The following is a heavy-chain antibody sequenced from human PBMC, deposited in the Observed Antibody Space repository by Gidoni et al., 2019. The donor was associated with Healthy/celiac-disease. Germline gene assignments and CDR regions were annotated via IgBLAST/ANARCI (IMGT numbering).Heavy chain of an antibody. CDR2: ISWNSGSI. CDR3: AKDIGSFGGSYYSGYYFDY. Sequence: AASGFTFDDYAMHWVRQAPGKGLEWVSGISWNSGSIGYADSVKGRFTISRDNAKNSLYLQMNSLRAEDTALYYCAKDIGSFGGSYYSGYYFDYWGQGTLVTVSS. D-gene: IGHD1-26*01. CDR1: GFTFDDYA. V-gene: IGHV3-9*01. J-gene: IGHJ4*02.